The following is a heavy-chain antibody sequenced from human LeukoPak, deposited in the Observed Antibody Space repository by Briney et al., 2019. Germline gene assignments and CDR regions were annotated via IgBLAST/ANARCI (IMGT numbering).Heavy chain of an antibody. J-gene: IGHJ4*02. Sequence: SGTLSLTCTVSGGSISSSSYYWGWIRQPPGKGLEWIGSIYYSGINYYNASLKSRVTISVDTSKNQFSLKLSSVTAADTAVYYCASRGYSYGTHFDYWGQGTLVTVSS. CDR1: GGSISSSSYY. CDR3: ASRGYSYGTHFDY. D-gene: IGHD5-18*01. CDR2: IYYSGIN. V-gene: IGHV4-39*01.